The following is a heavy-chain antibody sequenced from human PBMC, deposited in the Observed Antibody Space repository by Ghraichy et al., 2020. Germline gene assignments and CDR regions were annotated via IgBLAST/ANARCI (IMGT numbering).Heavy chain of an antibody. CDR2: INHSGST. CDR1: GGSFSGYY. J-gene: IGHJ5*02. CDR3: ARENMITFGGVIASRWFDP. V-gene: IGHV4-34*01. D-gene: IGHD3-16*02. Sequence: SETLSLTCAVYGGSFSGYYWSWIRQPPGKGLEWIGEINHSGSTNYNPSLKSRVTISVDTSKNQFSLKLSSVTAADTAVYYCARENMITFGGVIASRWFDPWGQGTLVTVSS.